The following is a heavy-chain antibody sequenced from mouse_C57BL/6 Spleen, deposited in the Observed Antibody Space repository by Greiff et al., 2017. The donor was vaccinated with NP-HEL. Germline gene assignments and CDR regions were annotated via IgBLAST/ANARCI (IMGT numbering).Heavy chain of an antibody. CDR1: GYSITSGYY. D-gene: IGHD2-3*01. CDR3: ARDDGYSFAY. CDR2: ISYDGSN. Sequence: EVKLVESGPGLVKPSQSLSLTCSVTGYSITSGYYWNWIRQFPGNKLEWMGYISYDGSNNYNPSLKNRISITRDTSKNQFFLKLNSVTTEDTATYYCARDDGYSFAYWGQGTLVTVSA. V-gene: IGHV3-6*01. J-gene: IGHJ3*01.